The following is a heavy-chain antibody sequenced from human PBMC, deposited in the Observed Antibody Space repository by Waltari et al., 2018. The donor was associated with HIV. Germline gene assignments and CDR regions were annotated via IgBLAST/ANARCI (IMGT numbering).Heavy chain of an antibody. Sequence: EVQLVESGGGLVQPGGSLRLSCAASVFTFSSYWMSWVRQAPGKGLEWGANIKQDGREKYYVDSVNGRFTISRDNAENSLYLQMNSLRAEDTAVYYCARGGFYGSGSKVNWGQGTLVTVSS. V-gene: IGHV3-7*04. CDR1: VFTFSSYW. J-gene: IGHJ4*02. D-gene: IGHD3-10*01. CDR3: ARGGFYGSGSKVN. CDR2: IKQDGREK.